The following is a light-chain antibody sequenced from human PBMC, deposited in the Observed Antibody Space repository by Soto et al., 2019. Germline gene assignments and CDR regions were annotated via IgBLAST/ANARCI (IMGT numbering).Light chain of an antibody. CDR2: AAS. CDR3: QQYGSSIT. J-gene: IGKJ1*01. V-gene: IGKV3-20*01. CDR1: QSVSSSY. Sequence: EIVLTQSPGTLSLSPGERATLSCRASQSVSSSYLAWYQQKPGQAPRLLIYAASSRATGIPDRFSGSGSGTDFTLTISRLEPEDFAVYYCQQYGSSITFGQGTKVDIK.